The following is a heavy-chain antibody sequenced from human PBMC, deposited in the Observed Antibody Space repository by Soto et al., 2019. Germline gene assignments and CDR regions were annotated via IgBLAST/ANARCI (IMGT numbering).Heavy chain of an antibody. J-gene: IGHJ4*01. D-gene: IGHD1-26*01. CDR2: TYYRSKWYY. CDR3: ARGEQYSGRIFDY. CDR1: GDSVSCNSVG. V-gene: IGHV6-1*01. Sequence: SQTLSLTCAITGDSVSCNSVGWVWVWRSPSRGLEWLGRTYYRSKWYYEYAVSVRGRLTINPDTSKNQYSLQLNSVTPEDTAVYFCARGEQYSGRIFDYWGQGTRVTVSS.